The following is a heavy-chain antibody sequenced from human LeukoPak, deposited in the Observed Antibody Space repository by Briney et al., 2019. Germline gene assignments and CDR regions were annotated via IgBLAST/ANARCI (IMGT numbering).Heavy chain of an antibody. CDR3: AREPLDTSGYYYGTLDY. CDR1: GFTFSDFW. CDR2: IKQDGSEK. Sequence: PGGSLRLSCAASGFTFSDFWMTWVRQAPGKGLEWVANIKQDGSEKYYVDSVKGRFTVSRDNANSSLFLQMNSLRGDDAAVYYCAREPLDTSGYYYGTLDYWGQGTLVTVSS. D-gene: IGHD3-22*01. V-gene: IGHV3-7*01. J-gene: IGHJ4*02.